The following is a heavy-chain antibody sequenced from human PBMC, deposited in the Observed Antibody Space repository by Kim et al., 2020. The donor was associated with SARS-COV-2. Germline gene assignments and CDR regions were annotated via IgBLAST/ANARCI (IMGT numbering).Heavy chain of an antibody. CDR2: IYYSGST. V-gene: IGHV4-59*01. Sequence: SETLSLTCTVSGGSISSYYWSWIRQPPGKGLEWIGYIYYSGSTNYNPSLKRRVTISVDTSKNQFSLKLSSVTAADTAVYYCARGGYDYIWGSYRPDYYYYYMDVWGKGTTVTLSS. D-gene: IGHD3-16*02. CDR3: ARGGYDYIWGSYRPDYYYYYMDV. CDR1: GGSISSYY. J-gene: IGHJ6*03.